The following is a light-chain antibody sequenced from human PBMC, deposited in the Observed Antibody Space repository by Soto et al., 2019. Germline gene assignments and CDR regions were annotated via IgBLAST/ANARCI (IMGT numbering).Light chain of an antibody. CDR1: QDISTW. Sequence: DIQMTQSPSTLSASVGDRVTITCRASQDISTWLAWYQQRPGKAPHLLIYDASRLQSGVPSRFTGGGTGADFTLTISSLQPEDFATYYCQQTSAFPRTFGQGTKVDIK. V-gene: IGKV1-12*01. J-gene: IGKJ1*01. CDR3: QQTSAFPRT. CDR2: DAS.